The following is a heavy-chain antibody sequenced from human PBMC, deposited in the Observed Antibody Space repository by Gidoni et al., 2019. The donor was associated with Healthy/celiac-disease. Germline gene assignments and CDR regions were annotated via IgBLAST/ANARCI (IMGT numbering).Heavy chain of an antibody. CDR1: GFTFSSYA. D-gene: IGHD3-10*01. V-gene: IGHV3-23*01. CDR2: ISGSGGST. CDR3: AKALWFGELSLDY. Sequence: EVQLLESGGGLVRPGGSLRLSCAASGFTFSSYAMSWVRQAPGKGLEWVSAISGSGGSTYYADSVKGRFTISRDNSRNTLYLQMNSLRAEDTAVYYCAKALWFGELSLDYWGQGTLVTVSS. J-gene: IGHJ4*02.